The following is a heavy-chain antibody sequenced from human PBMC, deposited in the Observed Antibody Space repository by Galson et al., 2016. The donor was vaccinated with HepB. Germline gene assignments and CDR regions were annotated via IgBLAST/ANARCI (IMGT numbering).Heavy chain of an antibody. Sequence: CAISGDSVSSEDAAWNWIRQSPSRGLEWLGRTYYRSKWYNEYAVSVQSRITINPDTSKNQFSLQLNSVTLEDTAVYYCARGVAPWVLGSLGFHMDVWGQGTTVTVSS. V-gene: IGHV6-1*01. CDR1: GDSVSSEDAA. J-gene: IGHJ6*02. CDR2: TYYRSKWYN. D-gene: IGHD1-26*01. CDR3: ARGVAPWVLGSLGFHMDV.